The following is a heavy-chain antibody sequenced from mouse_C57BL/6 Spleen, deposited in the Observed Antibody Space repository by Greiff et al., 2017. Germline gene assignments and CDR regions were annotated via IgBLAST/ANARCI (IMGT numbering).Heavy chain of an antibody. CDR1: GYTFTDYY. J-gene: IGHJ3*01. D-gene: IGHD1-1*01. CDR3: AAYYYGSSSFAY. V-gene: IGHV1-76*01. CDR2: IYPGSGNT. Sequence: QVQLQQSGAELVRPGASVKLSCKASGYTFTDYYINWVKQRPGQGLEWIARIYPGSGNTYYNEKFKGKATLTAEKSSSTAYMQLSSLTSEASAVYFCAAYYYGSSSFAYWGQGTLVTVSA.